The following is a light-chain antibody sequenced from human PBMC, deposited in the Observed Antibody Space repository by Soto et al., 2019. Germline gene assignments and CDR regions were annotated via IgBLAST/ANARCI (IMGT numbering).Light chain of an antibody. CDR2: AAS. CDR3: QQSYSIPWT. CDR1: QSISSS. Sequence: DIQMTQSPSSLSASVGDRVTITCRASQSISSSLNWYQQKLGKAPKVLIYAASSLESGVPSRFSGSGSGTDFTLTISSLQPEDFATYYCQQSYSIPWTFGQGTKVDNK. V-gene: IGKV1-39*01. J-gene: IGKJ1*01.